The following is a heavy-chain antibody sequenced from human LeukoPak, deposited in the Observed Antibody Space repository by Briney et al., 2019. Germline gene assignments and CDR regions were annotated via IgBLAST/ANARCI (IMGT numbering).Heavy chain of an antibody. V-gene: IGHV4-34*01. CDR1: GGSFSGYY. D-gene: IGHD6-13*01. CDR3: ARVKEAAPLKAAAYYFDY. J-gene: IGHJ4*02. Sequence: PSETLSLTCAVYGGSFSGYYWSWIRQPPGKGLEWIGEINHSGSTNYNPSLKSRVTISVDTSKNQFSLQLNSVTPEDTAVYYCARVKEAAPLKAAAYYFDYWGQGTLVTVSS. CDR2: INHSGST.